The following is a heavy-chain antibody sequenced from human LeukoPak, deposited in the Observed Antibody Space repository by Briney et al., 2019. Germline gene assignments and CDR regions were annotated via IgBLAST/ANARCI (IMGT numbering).Heavy chain of an antibody. J-gene: IGHJ4*02. CDR2: IYYSGST. Sequence: SETLSLTCTVSGGSISSYYWSWFRQPPGKGLEWIGYIYYSGSTNYNPSLKSRVTISVDTSKNQISLKLSSVTAADTAVYYCARVPASGWFFDYWGQGTLVTVSS. CDR3: ARVPASGWFFDY. D-gene: IGHD6-19*01. CDR1: GGSISSYY. V-gene: IGHV4-59*01.